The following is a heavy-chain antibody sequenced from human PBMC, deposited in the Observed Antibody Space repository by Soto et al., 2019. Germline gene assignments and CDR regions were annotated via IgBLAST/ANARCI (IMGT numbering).Heavy chain of an antibody. Sequence: PGGSLRLSCAASGFTFSDYYMSWIRQAPGKGLEWVSYISSSGSTIYYADSVEGRFTISRDNAKNSLYLQMNSLRAEDTAVYYSARDRGATIDYYYYGRDVWGQLTTVTVPS. V-gene: IGHV3-11*01. J-gene: IGHJ6*02. CDR3: ARDRGATIDYYYYGRDV. CDR1: GFTFSDYY. D-gene: IGHD5-12*01. CDR2: ISSSGSTI.